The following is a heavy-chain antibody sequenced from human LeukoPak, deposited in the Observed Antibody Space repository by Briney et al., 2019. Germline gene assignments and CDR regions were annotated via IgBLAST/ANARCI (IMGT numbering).Heavy chain of an antibody. D-gene: IGHD6-13*01. CDR3: ARLMYSSSYDAFDI. CDR2: IYSGGST. V-gene: IGHV3-66*04. CDR1: GFTFNNYW. Sequence: GGSLGLSCEASGFTFNNYWMHWVRQVPGEGLVWVSVIYSGGSTYYADSVKGRFTISRDNSRNTLYLQMNSLRAEDTAVYYCARLMYSSSYDAFDIWGQGTMVTVSS. J-gene: IGHJ3*02.